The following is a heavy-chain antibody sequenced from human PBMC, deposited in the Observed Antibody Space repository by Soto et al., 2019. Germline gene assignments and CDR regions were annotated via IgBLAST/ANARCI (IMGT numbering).Heavy chain of an antibody. V-gene: IGHV1-46*03. J-gene: IGHJ3*02. D-gene: IGHD3-3*01. CDR2: INPSGGST. CDR3: ASVGDFWSGYSQNAFDI. CDR1: GYTFTSYY. Sequence: ASVKVFCKASGYTFTSYYMHWVRQAPGQGLEWMGIINPSGGSTSYAQKFQGRVTMTRDTSTSTVYMELSSLRSEDTAVYYCASVGDFWSGYSQNAFDIWGQGTMVTVSS.